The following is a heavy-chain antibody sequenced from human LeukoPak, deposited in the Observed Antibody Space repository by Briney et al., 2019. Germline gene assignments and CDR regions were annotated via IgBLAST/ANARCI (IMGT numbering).Heavy chain of an antibody. CDR3: ARDIYPDSSGTAFDS. CDR1: GFTFSSYG. J-gene: IGHJ4*02. V-gene: IGHV3-23*01. D-gene: IGHD3-22*01. CDR2: VTSGGSP. Sequence: GGSLRLSCDASGFTFSSYGMTWVRQAPGEGLEWVSGVTSGGSPYYADSVQGRFTVSRDNTKNTLYVQMNSLRAEDTALYYCARDIYPDSSGTAFDSWGQGTLVTVS.